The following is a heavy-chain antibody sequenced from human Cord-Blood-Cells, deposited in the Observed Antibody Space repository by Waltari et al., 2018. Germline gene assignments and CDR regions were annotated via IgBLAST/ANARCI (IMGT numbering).Heavy chain of an antibody. V-gene: IGHV3-23*01. J-gene: IGHJ4*02. Sequence: EVQLLESGGGLVQPGGSLRLSCAASGFTFSSYAMSWVRQAPGKGLEWVSAISGSGGSTYYADSVKGRFPISRDNSKNTLYLQMNSLRAEDTAVYYCAKDRDWFGELLYFDYWGQGTLVTVSS. CDR1: GFTFSSYA. CDR3: AKDRDWFGELLYFDY. D-gene: IGHD3-10*01. CDR2: ISGSGGST.